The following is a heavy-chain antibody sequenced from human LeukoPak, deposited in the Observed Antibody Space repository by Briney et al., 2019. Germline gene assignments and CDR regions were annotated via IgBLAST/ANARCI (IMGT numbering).Heavy chain of an antibody. J-gene: IGHJ4*02. CDR2: IYYTGNS. Sequence: PSETLSLTCTVSGGSISSYYWNWIRQPPGKGLEWIGYIYYTGNSNYNPSLKSRVTISVDTSKNQFFLKLSSVTAADTAVYYCARETGGWDPRGFDYWGQGTLVTVSS. CDR1: GGSISSYY. CDR3: ARETGGWDPRGFDY. D-gene: IGHD6-19*01. V-gene: IGHV4-59*12.